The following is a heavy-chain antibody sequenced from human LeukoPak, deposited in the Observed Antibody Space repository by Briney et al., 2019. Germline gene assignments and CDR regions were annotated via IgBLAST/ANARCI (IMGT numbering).Heavy chain of an antibody. Sequence: SETLSLTCTVSGGSISSYYWSWIRQPPGKGLECIGYIYYSGSTNYNPSLKSGVTISVDTSKNQFSLKLSSVTAADTAVYYCARGDYYGSGPYYMDVSGKGTTVTVSS. CDR1: GGSISSYY. D-gene: IGHD3-10*01. CDR2: IYYSGST. J-gene: IGHJ6*03. V-gene: IGHV4-59*01. CDR3: ARGDYYGSGPYYMDV.